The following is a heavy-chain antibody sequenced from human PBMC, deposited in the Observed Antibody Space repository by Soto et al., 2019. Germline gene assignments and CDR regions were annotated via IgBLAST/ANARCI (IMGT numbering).Heavy chain of an antibody. CDR2: ISYDGTKK. J-gene: IGHJ4*02. V-gene: IGHV3-30*18. CDR3: AKEGQWVDTDLDY. Sequence: QVQLVESGGGVVQSGRSLRLSCAASGFTFSNNGMHWVRQAPGKGLEWVALISYDGTKKYYAESVKGRFTVSRDNHENTLYLQMNRLRPEDTAVYYCAKEGQWVDTDLDYWGQGTLVAVSS. CDR1: GFTFSNNG. D-gene: IGHD3-3*01.